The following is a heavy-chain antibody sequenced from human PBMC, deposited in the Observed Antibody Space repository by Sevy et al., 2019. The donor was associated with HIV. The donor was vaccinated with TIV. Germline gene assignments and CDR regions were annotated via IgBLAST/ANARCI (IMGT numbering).Heavy chain of an antibody. J-gene: IGHJ3*02. V-gene: IGHV3-30*01. Sequence: GESLKISCAASGFTFSSYAMHWVRQAPGKGLEWVAVISYDGSNKYYADSVKGRFTISRDNSKNTLYLQMNSLRAEDTAVYYCARSRDVWGSYCNDAFDIWGQGTMVTVSS. D-gene: IGHD3-16*01. CDR3: ARSRDVWGSYCNDAFDI. CDR1: GFTFSSYA. CDR2: ISYDGSNK.